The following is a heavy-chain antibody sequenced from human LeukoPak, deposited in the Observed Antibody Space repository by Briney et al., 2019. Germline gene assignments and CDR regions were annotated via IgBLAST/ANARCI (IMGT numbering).Heavy chain of an antibody. D-gene: IGHD3-10*01. Sequence: SETLSLTCTVSGGSVSNGNYYWSWLRQPPGKALEWIGYIYYTGSTYYNPSLEGRVTISVDTSRNHFSVKLSSVTAADTAVYYCARSQNYYGSGDYWSQGTLVTVSS. CDR1: GGSVSNGNYY. CDR3: ARSQNYYGSGDY. V-gene: IGHV4-61*03. J-gene: IGHJ4*02. CDR2: IYYTGST.